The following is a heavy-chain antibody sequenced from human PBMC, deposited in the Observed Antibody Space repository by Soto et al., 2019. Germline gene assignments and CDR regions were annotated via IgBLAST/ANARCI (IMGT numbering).Heavy chain of an antibody. CDR1: GYTFTNFG. Sequence: QVQLVQSGAEVKKPGASVKVSCKASGYTFTNFGISWVRQAPGQGLEWMGWISAYNGNTNYAQKFQGRVTMTTDTSTSTGYMDVRSLRFGEKDAYYCAKGGTPVDYCGQGTLFTACS. D-gene: IGHD1-26*01. CDR3: AKGGTPVDY. J-gene: IGHJ4*02. CDR2: ISAYNGNT. V-gene: IGHV1-18*01.